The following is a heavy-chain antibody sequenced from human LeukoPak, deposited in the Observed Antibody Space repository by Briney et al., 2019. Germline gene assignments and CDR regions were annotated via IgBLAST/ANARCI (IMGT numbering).Heavy chain of an antibody. V-gene: IGHV1-46*01. CDR3: ARVHYYGSGSYYSGGES. CDR2: INPSGGST. CDR1: GYTFTSYY. D-gene: IGHD3-10*01. J-gene: IGHJ5*02. Sequence: ASVKVSCKASGYTFTSYYMHWVRQAPGQGLEWMGIINPSGGSTSYAQKLQGRVTMTTDTSTSTAYMELRSLRSDDTAVYYCARVHYYGSGSYYSGGESWGQGTLVTVSS.